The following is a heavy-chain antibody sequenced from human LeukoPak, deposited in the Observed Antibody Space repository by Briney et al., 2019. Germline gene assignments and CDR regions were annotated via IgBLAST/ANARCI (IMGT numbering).Heavy chain of an antibody. CDR2: IGTAGDT. V-gene: IGHV3-13*04. D-gene: IGHD6-13*01. J-gene: IGHJ3*02. CDR1: GFTFSSYD. CDR3: ARARSGDSSSWFLDAFDI. Sequence: GRSLRLSCAASGFTFSSYDMHWVRQATGKGLEWVSAIGTAGDTYYPGSVKGRFTISRENAKNSLYLQMNSLRAGDTAVYYCARARSGDSSSWFLDAFDIWGQGTMVTVSS.